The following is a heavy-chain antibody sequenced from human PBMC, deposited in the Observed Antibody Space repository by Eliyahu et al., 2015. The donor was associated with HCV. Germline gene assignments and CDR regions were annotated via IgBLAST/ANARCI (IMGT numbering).Heavy chain of an antibody. CDR3: ARSLGYSSLAGVDY. J-gene: IGHJ4*02. V-gene: IGHV3-30-3*01. CDR1: GFTFSSYA. D-gene: IGHD6-13*01. Sequence: VQLVESGGGVVQPGRSLRLSCAASGFTFSSYAMHWVRQAPGKGLEWVAVISYDGSNKYYADSVKGRFTISRDNSKNTLYLQMNSLRAEDTAVYYCARSLGYSSLAGVDYWGQGTLVTVSS. CDR2: ISYDGSNK.